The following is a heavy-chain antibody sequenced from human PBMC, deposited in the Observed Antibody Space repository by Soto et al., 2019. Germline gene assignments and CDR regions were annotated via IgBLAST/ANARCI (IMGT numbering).Heavy chain of an antibody. Sequence: EEQLVESGGGLVRPGGSLRLSCAASGFTFSSDSMNWVRQAPGKGLEWVSSISSSGDDIQDAESVKGRFTISRDNAGNSLNLQMNILRAEDTALYYCAGAGCYYGYCFDYWGQGTLVTVSS. V-gene: IGHV3-21*01. CDR2: ISSSGDDI. D-gene: IGHD3-10*01. CDR1: GFTFSSDS. CDR3: AGAGCYYGYCFDY. J-gene: IGHJ4*02.